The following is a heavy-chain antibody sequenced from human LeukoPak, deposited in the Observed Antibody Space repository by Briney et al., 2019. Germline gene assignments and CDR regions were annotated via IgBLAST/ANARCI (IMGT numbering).Heavy chain of an antibody. CDR2: IYYSGST. CDR1: GGSISSYY. V-gene: IGHV4-59*01. J-gene: IGHJ4*02. Sequence: ASETLSLTCTVSGGSISSYYWSWIRQPPGKGLEWIGYIYYSGSTNYNPSLKSRVTISVDTSKNQFSLKLSSVTAADTAVYYCASIFGVSIDYWGQGTLVTVSS. CDR3: ASIFGVSIDY. D-gene: IGHD3-3*01.